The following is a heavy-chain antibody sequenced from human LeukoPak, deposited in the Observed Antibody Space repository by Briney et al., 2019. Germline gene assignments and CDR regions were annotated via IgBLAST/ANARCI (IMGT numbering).Heavy chain of an antibody. D-gene: IGHD3-22*01. J-gene: IGHJ4*02. CDR2: IHVGNGNT. CDR3: ARSLIYYDGSGYSAMDY. V-gene: IGHV1-3*01. CDR1: GYTFTTYA. Sequence: ASVKVSCKASGYTFTTYALHWVRQAPGRGLEWMGWIHVGNGNTKYSQHFQDRVTITRDTSASTAYMEVSSLRPADTAIYYCARSLIYYDGSGYSAMDYWGQGTLVTVSS.